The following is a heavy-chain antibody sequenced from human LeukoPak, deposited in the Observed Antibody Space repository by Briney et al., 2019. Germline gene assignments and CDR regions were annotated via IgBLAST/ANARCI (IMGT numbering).Heavy chain of an antibody. CDR1: GFTVSSNY. V-gene: IGHV3-53*01. Sequence: GGSLRLSCAASGFTVSSNYMGWVRQAPGKGLEWVSVIYSGGSTYYADSVKGRFTISRDNSKNTLYLQMNSLRAEDTAVYYCAREKGSSGYILGYWGQGTLVTVSS. J-gene: IGHJ4*02. D-gene: IGHD3-22*01. CDR2: IYSGGST. CDR3: AREKGSSGYILGY.